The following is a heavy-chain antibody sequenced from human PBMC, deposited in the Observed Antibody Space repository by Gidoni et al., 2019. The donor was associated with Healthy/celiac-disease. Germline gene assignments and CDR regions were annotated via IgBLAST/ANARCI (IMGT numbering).Heavy chain of an antibody. CDR3: TRAYSSGWAPYYFDY. CDR1: GFTFGDYA. J-gene: IGHJ4*02. Sequence: EVQLVESGGGLVQPGRSLRLSCTASGFTFGDYAMSWFRQAPGKGLEWVGFIRSKAYGGTTEYAASVKGRFTISRDDSKSIAYLQMNSLKTEDTAVYYCTRAYSSGWAPYYFDYWGQGTLVTVSS. D-gene: IGHD6-19*01. CDR2: IRSKAYGGTT. V-gene: IGHV3-49*03.